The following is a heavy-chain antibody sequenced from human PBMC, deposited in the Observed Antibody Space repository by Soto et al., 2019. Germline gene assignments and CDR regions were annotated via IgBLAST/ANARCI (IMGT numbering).Heavy chain of an antibody. D-gene: IGHD4-17*01. CDR3: ATADSRTHVYGAWYYFDY. CDR1: GYTLTELS. CDR2: FDPEDGET. Sequence: ASVKVSCKVSGYTLTELSMHWVRQAPGKGLEWMGGFDPEDGETIYAQKFQGRVTMTEDTSTDAAYMELSSLRSEDTAVYYCATADSRTHVYGAWYYFDYWGQGTLVTVSS. V-gene: IGHV1-24*01. J-gene: IGHJ4*02.